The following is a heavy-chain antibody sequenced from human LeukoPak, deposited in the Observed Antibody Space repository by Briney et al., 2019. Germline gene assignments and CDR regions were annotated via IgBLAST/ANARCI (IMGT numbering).Heavy chain of an antibody. D-gene: IGHD3-10*01. V-gene: IGHV4-4*09. CDR3: ARGRGYYSSWFDP. CDR2: IYTSGST. J-gene: IGHJ5*02. Sequence: SETLSLTCTVSGGSISSYYWSWIRQPPGKGLEWIGYIYTSGSTNYNPSLKSRVTISVDTSKNQFSLKLSSVTAADTAVYYCARGRGYYSSWFDPWGQGTLVTVSS. CDR1: GGSISSYY.